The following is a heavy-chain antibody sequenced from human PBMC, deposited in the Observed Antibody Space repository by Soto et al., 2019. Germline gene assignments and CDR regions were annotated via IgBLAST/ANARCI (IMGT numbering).Heavy chain of an antibody. CDR1: GCTVSTNY. Sequence: GWLRRSGPASGCTVSTNYMSWVRQSPGKGLEWVSVIYTGGSTYYTDSVKGRFTISRDNSKNRLFLQMNSLRAEDTAIYYCAKCMGSSWIGVIDNWGQGTPVTVYS. J-gene: IGHJ4*02. CDR2: IYTGGST. CDR3: AKCMGSSWIGVIDN. V-gene: IGHV3-53*01. D-gene: IGHD6-13*01.